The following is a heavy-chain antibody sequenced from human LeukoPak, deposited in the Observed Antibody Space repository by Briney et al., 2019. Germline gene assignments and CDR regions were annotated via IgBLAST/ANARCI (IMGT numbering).Heavy chain of an antibody. V-gene: IGHV4-34*01. CDR3: ARVDLGYCSGGSCYSGKYFDY. D-gene: IGHD2-15*01. J-gene: IGHJ4*02. CDR2: INHSGST. Sequence: PSETLSLTCAVYGGSFSGYYWSWIRQPPGKGLEWIGEINHSGSTNYNPSLKSRVTISVDTSKNQFSLKLSSVTAADTAVYYCARVDLGYCSGGSCYSGKYFDYWGQGTLVTVSS. CDR1: GGSFSGYY.